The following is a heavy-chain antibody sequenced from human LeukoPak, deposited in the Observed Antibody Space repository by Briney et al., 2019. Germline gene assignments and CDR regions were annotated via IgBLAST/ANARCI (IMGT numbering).Heavy chain of an antibody. D-gene: IGHD2-21*01. Sequence: RSETLSLTCTVSGVSMSAYQWSWVRQSPEKGLEWIGCINTKGETSYNPSLKSRVTTSVDTSKSHFSLRLTSVTAADTAVYYCATSNDAKIAPFDHWGQGAPVTVSS. J-gene: IGHJ4*02. CDR2: INTKGET. V-gene: IGHV4-4*09. CDR1: GVSMSAYQ. CDR3: ATSNDAKIAPFDH.